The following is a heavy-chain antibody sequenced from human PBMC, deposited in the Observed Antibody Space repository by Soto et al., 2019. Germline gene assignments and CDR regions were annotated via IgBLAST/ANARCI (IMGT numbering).Heavy chain of an antibody. CDR3: TTSELLLWFGELYDHYYYGMDV. V-gene: IGHV3-15*07. J-gene: IGHJ6*02. CDR2: IKSKTDGGTT. CDR1: GFTFSNAW. Sequence: GGSLRLSCAASGFTFSNAWMNWVRQAPGKGLEWVGRIKSKTDGGTTDYAAPVKGRFTISRDDSKNTLYLQMNSLKTEDTAVYYCTTSELLLWFGELYDHYYYGMDVWGQGTTVTVSS. D-gene: IGHD3-10*01.